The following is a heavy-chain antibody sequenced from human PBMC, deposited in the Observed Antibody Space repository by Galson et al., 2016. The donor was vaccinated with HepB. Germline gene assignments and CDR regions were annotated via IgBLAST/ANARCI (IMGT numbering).Heavy chain of an antibody. Sequence: SLRLSCAASGFTVSNNYMSWVRQAPGKGLECVSLIYSGGSTSYADSVKGRFTISRDHFKNTLYLQMNSLRAEDTAVYFCTCGRFPGAYWGQGTLVTVSS. CDR1: GFTVSNNY. D-gene: IGHD3-16*01. CDR3: TCGRFPGAY. V-gene: IGHV3-53*01. J-gene: IGHJ4*02. CDR2: IYSGGST.